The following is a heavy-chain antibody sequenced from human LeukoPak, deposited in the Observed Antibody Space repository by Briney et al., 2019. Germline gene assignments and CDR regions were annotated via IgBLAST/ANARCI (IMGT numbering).Heavy chain of an antibody. J-gene: IGHJ4*02. Sequence: SETLSLTCSVSGGSISANYWNWIRQPAGKGLEWIGRIYNTGNTNYSPSIESRVTMSADRSKNQFSLRLTSVTAADTAVYYCARGSFDGSGYYVFDYWGQGRLVTVSS. CDR3: ARGSFDGSGYYVFDY. CDR2: IYNTGNT. CDR1: GGSISANY. V-gene: IGHV4-4*07. D-gene: IGHD3-22*01.